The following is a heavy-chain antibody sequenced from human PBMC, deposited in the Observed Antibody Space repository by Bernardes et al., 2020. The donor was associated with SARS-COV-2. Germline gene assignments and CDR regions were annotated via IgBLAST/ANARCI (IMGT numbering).Heavy chain of an antibody. D-gene: IGHD2-15*01. V-gene: IGHV3-23*01. J-gene: IGHJ5*02. CDR2: ISGSGGST. CDR3: ARGDCSGGSCHMGWFDP. CDR1: GFTFSSNA. Sequence: GGSLRLSCAALGFTFSSNAMSWVRQAPRKGLEWVSAISGSGGSTYYADSVKGRFTISRDNSKNTLYLQMNSLRGEDTALYYCARGDCSGGSCHMGWFDPWGQGTLVTVSS.